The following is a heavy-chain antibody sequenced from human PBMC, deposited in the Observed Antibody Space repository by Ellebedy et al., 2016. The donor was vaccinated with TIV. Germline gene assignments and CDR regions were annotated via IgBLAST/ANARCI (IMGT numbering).Heavy chain of an antibody. D-gene: IGHD3-10*01. V-gene: IGHV4-59*01. CDR1: GGSISSYY. CDR3: ARFVSGYGSGSYYFDY. Sequence: MPSETLSLTCTVSGGSISSYYWSRIRQPPGKGLEWIGYIYYTGSTNYKTSLKSRVTISVDMSKKQFSLRLSSVTAADTAVYYCARFVSGYGSGSYYFDYWGQGTLVTVSS. CDR2: IYYTGST. J-gene: IGHJ4*02.